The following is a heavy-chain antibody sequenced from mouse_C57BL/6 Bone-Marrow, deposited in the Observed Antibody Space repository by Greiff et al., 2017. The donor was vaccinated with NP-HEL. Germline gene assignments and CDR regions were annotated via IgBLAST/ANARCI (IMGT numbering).Heavy chain of an antibody. Sequence: VKLVESGAELARPGASVKLSCKASGYTFTSYGISWVKQRTGQGLEWIGEIYPRSGNTYYNEKFKGKATLTEDKSSSTAYMALRSLTSEDSAVYFCAGTAQGSGFAYWGQGTLVTVSA. CDR2: IYPRSGNT. D-gene: IGHD3-2*02. CDR1: GYTFTSYG. J-gene: IGHJ3*01. V-gene: IGHV1-81*01. CDR3: AGTAQGSGFAY.